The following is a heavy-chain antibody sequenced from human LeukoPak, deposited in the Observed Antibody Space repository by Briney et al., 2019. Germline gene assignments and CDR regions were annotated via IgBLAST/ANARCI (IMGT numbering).Heavy chain of an antibody. CDR1: GYTFTSYA. CDR2: INTNTGNP. CDR3: ASQHITMIPAFDY. V-gene: IGHV7-4-1*02. D-gene: IGHD3-22*01. J-gene: IGHJ4*02. Sequence: ASVKVSCKASGYTFTSYAMNWVRQAPGQGLEWMGRINTNTGNPTYAQGFTGRFVFSLDTSVSTAYLQISSLKAEDTAVYYCASQHITMIPAFDYWGQGTLVTVSS.